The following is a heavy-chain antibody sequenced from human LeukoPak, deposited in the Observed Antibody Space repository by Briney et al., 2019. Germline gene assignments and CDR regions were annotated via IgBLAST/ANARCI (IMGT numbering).Heavy chain of an antibody. CDR2: IQYSGST. Sequence: SETLSLTCTVSGGSVSGHSWSWLRQPPGKGLEWIGYIQYSGSTNYNPSLKSRVTRSVGTCKNQFSRKLTSVPAADPAVYYRASQGYWGQGPLVSVSS. CDR3: ASQGY. CDR1: GGSVSGHS. J-gene: IGHJ4*02. V-gene: IGHV4-59*02.